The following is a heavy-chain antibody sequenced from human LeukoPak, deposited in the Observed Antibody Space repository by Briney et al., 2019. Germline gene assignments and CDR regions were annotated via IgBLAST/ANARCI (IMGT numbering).Heavy chain of an antibody. J-gene: IGHJ3*02. D-gene: IGHD3-10*01. V-gene: IGHV1-18*01. CDR1: GYTFTSYD. Sequence: ASVKISCKASGYTFTSYDINWVRQATGQGLEWMGWISAYNGNTNYAQKLQGRVTMTTDTSTSTAYMELRSLRSDDTAVYYCARNLWFGESTDSFNIWGQGTMVTVSS. CDR2: ISAYNGNT. CDR3: ARNLWFGESTDSFNI.